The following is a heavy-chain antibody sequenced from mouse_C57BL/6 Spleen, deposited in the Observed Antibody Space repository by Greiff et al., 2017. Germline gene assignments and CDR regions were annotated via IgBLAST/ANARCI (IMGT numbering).Heavy chain of an antibody. CDR1: GYTFTSYW. Sequence: QVQLKQPGAELVKPGASVKVSCKASGYTFTSYWMHWVKQRPGQGLEWIGRIHPSDSDTNYYQKFKGKATLTVDKSSSTAYMQLSSLTSEDSAVYYCAINPHYYGSSPDYWGQGTTLTVSS. CDR3: AINPHYYGSSPDY. J-gene: IGHJ2*01. CDR2: IHPSDSDT. D-gene: IGHD1-1*01. V-gene: IGHV1-74*01.